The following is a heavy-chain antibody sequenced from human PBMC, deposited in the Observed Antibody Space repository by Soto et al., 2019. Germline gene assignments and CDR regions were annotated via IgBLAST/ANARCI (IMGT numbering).Heavy chain of an antibody. Sequence: QVQLQESGTGLVEPSGTLSLTCNVYDGSINNGDWCSWVRQPPGKGLEWIGEVYHNGNTNYNASLKSRVTISVDKSRNQFSLRLSSVTAAHTAVYYCATRGIVGPIYWGQGTLVTVSS. J-gene: IGHJ4*02. CDR1: DGSINNGDW. CDR3: ATRGIVGPIY. V-gene: IGHV4-4*02. CDR2: VYHNGNT. D-gene: IGHD1-26*01.